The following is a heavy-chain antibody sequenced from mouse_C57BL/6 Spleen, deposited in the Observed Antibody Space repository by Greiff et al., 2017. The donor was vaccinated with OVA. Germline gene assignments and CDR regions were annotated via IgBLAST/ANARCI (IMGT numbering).Heavy chain of an antibody. CDR2: ISSGGSYT. CDR1: GFTFSSYG. V-gene: IGHV5-6*01. CDR3: ARQEDSYAMDY. Sequence: EVMLVESGGDLVKPGGSLKLSCAASGFTFSSYGMSWVRQTPDKRLEWVATISSGGSYTYYPDSVKGRFTISRDNAKNTLYLQMSSLKSEDTAMYYCARQEDSYAMDYWGQGTSVTVSS. J-gene: IGHJ4*01.